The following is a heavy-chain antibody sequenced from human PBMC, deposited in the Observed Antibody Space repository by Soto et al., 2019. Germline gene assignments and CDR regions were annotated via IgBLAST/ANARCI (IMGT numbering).Heavy chain of an antibody. CDR3: ARGKAAAAPNWFDP. CDR1: GYTFTSYA. V-gene: IGHV1-3*01. D-gene: IGHD6-13*01. CDR2: INAGNGNT. Sequence: QVQLVQSGAEVKKPGASVKVSCKASGYTFTSYAMHWVRQAPGQRLEWMGWINAGNGNTKYSQKFQGRVTITRDTXXSTADMELSSLRSEDTAVYYCARGKAAAAPNWFDPWGQGTLVTVSS. J-gene: IGHJ5*02.